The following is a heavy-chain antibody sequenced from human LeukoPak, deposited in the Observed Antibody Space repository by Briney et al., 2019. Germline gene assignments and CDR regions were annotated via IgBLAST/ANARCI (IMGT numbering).Heavy chain of an antibody. Sequence: GSLRLSCAASGFTFSSYAMSWVRQAPGMGLEWVSAISGSGGGTYYADSVKGRFTISRDSSKNTLYLQMNSLRAEDTAVYYCAKSPGYCSSTSCYSDYWGQGTLVTVSS. CDR2: ISGSGGGT. CDR1: GFTFSSYA. J-gene: IGHJ4*02. D-gene: IGHD2-2*03. CDR3: AKSPGYCSSTSCYSDY. V-gene: IGHV3-23*01.